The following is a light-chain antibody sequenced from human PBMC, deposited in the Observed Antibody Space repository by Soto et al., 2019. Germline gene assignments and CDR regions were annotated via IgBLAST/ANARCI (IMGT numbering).Light chain of an antibody. CDR1: QSISSGY. CDR3: QQYGGSPLVT. J-gene: IGKJ4*01. CDR2: GAS. V-gene: IGKV3-20*01. Sequence: ETVLTQSPGTLSLSPGERATLSCRASQSISSGYLAWYQQRPGQAPRLLISGASNRATGIPDRFSGSGSGAEFTLTISSLEHEDVAVYYCQQYGGSPLVTFGGGTKVEIK.